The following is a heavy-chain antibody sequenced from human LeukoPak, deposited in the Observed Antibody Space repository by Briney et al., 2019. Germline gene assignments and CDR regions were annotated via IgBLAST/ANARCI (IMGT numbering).Heavy chain of an antibody. CDR1: GGSISSGGYS. CDR3: ASMVRGVHDYYYGMDV. Sequence: SETLSLTCAVSGGSISSGGYSWGWIRQPPGKGLEWIGYIYHSGSTYYNPSLKSRVTISVDRSKNQFSLKLSSVTAADTAVYYCASMVRGVHDYYYGMDVWGKGTTVTVSS. J-gene: IGHJ6*04. V-gene: IGHV4-30-2*01. CDR2: IYHSGST. D-gene: IGHD3-10*01.